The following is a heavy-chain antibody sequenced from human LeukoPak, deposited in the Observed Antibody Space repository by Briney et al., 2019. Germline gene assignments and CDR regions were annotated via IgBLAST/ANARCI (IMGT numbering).Heavy chain of an antibody. V-gene: IGHV3-7*01. CDR1: GFSYSRYS. CDR2: IKEDGSEK. Sequence: PGGSLRLSCGGSGFSYSRYSMSWVRQAPGKGLEWVGNIKEDGSEKYYVDSVKGRFTISRDNAKNSLYLQMNSLGAEDTAVYYCTRNQYWGRGTLVTVSS. J-gene: IGHJ4*02. CDR3: TRNQY.